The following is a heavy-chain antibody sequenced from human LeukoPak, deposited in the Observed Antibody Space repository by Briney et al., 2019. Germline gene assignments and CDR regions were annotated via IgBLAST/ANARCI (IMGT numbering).Heavy chain of an antibody. CDR1: GFTFSSYG. J-gene: IGHJ3*02. D-gene: IGHD2-15*01. Sequence: SGGSLRLSCAASGFTFSSYGMHWVRQAPGKGLEWVAVIWYDGSNKYYADSVKGRFTISRDNSKNTLYLQMNSLRAEDTAVYYCARGGEVAAFFDIWGQGTMVTVSS. CDR3: ARGGEVAAFFDI. V-gene: IGHV3-33*01. CDR2: IWYDGSNK.